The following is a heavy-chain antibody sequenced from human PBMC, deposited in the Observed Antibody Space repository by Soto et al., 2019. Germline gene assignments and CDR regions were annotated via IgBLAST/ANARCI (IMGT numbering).Heavy chain of an antibody. Sequence: GASVKVSCKASGYTFTSYAMHWVRQAPGQRLEWMGWINAGNGNTKYSQKFQGRVTISRDNAKKLLFLQMNSLRAEDTALYYCARGWTIFGVAPGHWGHGTLVTVSS. CDR2: INAGNGNT. V-gene: IGHV1-3*01. CDR1: GYTFTSYA. J-gene: IGHJ4*01. CDR3: ARGWTIFGVAPGH. D-gene: IGHD3-3*01.